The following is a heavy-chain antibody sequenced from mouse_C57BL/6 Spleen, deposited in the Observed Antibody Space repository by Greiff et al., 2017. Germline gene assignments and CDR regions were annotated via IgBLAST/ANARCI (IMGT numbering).Heavy chain of an antibody. CDR3: ARATDHYFDY. V-gene: IGHV1-69*01. CDR1: GYTFTSYW. J-gene: IGHJ2*01. Sequence: QVQLQQPGAELVMPGASVKLSCKASGYTFTSYWMHWVKQRPGQGLEWIGGIDPSDSYTNYNQKFKGKSTLTVDKSSSTAYMQLSSLTSEDSAVYDCARATDHYFDYWGQGTTLTVSS. CDR2: IDPSDSYT.